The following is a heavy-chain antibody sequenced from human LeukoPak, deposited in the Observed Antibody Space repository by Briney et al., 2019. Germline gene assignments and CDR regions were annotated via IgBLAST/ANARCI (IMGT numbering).Heavy chain of an antibody. Sequence: KTSETLSLTCTVSGYSISSGYYWGWIRQPPGKGLEWIGSIYHSGSTYYNPSLKSRVTISVDTSKNQFSLGLSSVTAADTAVYYCARDQVTIYYDSSGYTNWFDPWGQGTLVTVSS. CDR2: IYHSGST. CDR1: GYSISSGYY. V-gene: IGHV4-38-2*02. D-gene: IGHD3-22*01. J-gene: IGHJ5*02. CDR3: ARDQVTIYYDSSGYTNWFDP.